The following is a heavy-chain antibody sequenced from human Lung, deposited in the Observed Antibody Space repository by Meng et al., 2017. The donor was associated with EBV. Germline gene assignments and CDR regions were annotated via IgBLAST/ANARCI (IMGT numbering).Heavy chain of an antibody. D-gene: IGHD2-2*01. J-gene: IGHJ4*02. Sequence: VQLVRSGAEVKKTGASVKVSCKASGYTFTSYAIHWVRQAPGQRLEWMGWINGGNGKTKYSQKFQGRVTITRDTSASTAYMELSSLRSEDTAVYYCERDVVVPAALTVRIDYWGQGTLVTVSS. V-gene: IGHV1-3*01. CDR2: INGGNGKT. CDR1: GYTFTSYA. CDR3: ERDVVVPAALTVRIDY.